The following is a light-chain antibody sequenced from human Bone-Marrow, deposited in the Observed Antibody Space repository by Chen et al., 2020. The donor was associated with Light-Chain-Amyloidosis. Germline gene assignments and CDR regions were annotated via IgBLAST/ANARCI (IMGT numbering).Light chain of an antibody. J-gene: IGLJ1*01. V-gene: IGLV2-14*01. CDR1: SSDVGGDNH. CDR3: SSYTITNTLV. CDR2: EVT. Sequence: QSALTQPASVSGSPGQSITISCTGTSSDVGGDNHVSWYQQHPDKAPKLMIYEVTNRPSWVPDRFSVSKSDNTASLTISGLQTEDEADYFCSSYTITNTLVFGSGTRGTVL.